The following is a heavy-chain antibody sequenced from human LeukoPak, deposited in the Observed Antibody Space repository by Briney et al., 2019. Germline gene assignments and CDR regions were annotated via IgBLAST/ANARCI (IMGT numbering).Heavy chain of an antibody. V-gene: IGHV3-23*01. CDR2: ISGSGGST. CDR1: GFTFSSYA. J-gene: IGHJ4*02. D-gene: IGHD6-19*01. CDR3: AKAIGDSSGWYGNRPFDY. Sequence: PGGSLRLSCAASGFTFSSYAMSWVRQAPGKGLEWVSAISGSGGSTYYADPVKGRFTISRDNSKNTLYLQMNSLRAEDTAVYYCAKAIGDSSGWYGNRPFDYWGQGTLVTVSS.